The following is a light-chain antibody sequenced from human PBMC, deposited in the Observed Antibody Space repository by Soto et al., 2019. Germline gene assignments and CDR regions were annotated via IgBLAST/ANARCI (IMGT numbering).Light chain of an antibody. Sequence: QSVLTQPPSVSGAPGQSITISCTGTSSNIGAGYDVHWYQQLPGSAPKLLIYGNYNRPSGVPDRISGSKSATSASLSIAGLQAEDEGDYYCQSYDNTLSYDGSLSASVFGGGTKVTVL. J-gene: IGLJ2*01. CDR3: QSYDNTLSYDGSLSASV. CDR1: SSNIGAGYD. V-gene: IGLV1-40*01. CDR2: GNY.